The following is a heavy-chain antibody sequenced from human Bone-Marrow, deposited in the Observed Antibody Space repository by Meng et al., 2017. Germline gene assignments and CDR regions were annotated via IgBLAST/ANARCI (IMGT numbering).Heavy chain of an antibody. V-gene: IGHV1-2*06. D-gene: IGHD7-27*01. CDR3: ARELGMDAFDL. CDR1: GYTFTGYY. CDR2: INPNSGGT. J-gene: IGHJ3*01. Sequence: ASVKVSCKASGYTFTGYYMHWVRQAPGQGLEWMGRINPNSGGTNYAQKFQGRVTMTRDTSISTAYMELRSLRSGDTAVYYCARELGMDAFDLWGQGTMVTVSS.